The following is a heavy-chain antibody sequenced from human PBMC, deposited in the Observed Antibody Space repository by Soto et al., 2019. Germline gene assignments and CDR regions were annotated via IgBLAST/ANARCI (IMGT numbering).Heavy chain of an antibody. Sequence: GTLSLTCAVSGASISSDNRWTWVRQPPGEGLEWIGEISQSGTTKYNPSLASRVTISVDKSKNQFSLRLTSMTAADTAVYYCAKKVPAALRLYYFFGLDVWGQGTTVTVSS. CDR1: GASISSDNR. CDR2: ISQSGTT. J-gene: IGHJ6*02. V-gene: IGHV4-4*02. D-gene: IGHD2-15*01. CDR3: AKKVPAALRLYYFFGLDV.